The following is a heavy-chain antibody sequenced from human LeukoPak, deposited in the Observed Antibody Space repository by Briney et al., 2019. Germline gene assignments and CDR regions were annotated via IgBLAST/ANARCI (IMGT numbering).Heavy chain of an antibody. CDR1: GGSISSYY. J-gene: IGHJ6*02. Sequence: SETLSLTCTVSGGSISSYYWSWIRQPPGKGLEWIGYIYYSGSTNYNPSLKSRVTISVDTSKNQFSLKLSSVTAADTAVYYCARLPSYGMDVWGQGTTVTVSS. CDR3: ARLPSYGMDV. CDR2: IYYSGST. V-gene: IGHV4-59*08.